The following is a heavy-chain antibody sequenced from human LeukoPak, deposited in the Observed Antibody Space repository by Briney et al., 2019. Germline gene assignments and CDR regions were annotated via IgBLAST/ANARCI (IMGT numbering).Heavy chain of an antibody. Sequence: SETLSLTCAVYGGSFSGYYWSWIRQPPGKGLEWIGEINHSGSTNYNPSLKSRVTISVDTSKNQFSLKLSSVTAADTAVYYCARPLAAAAKPHAFDIWGQGTMVTVSS. CDR3: ARPLAAAAKPHAFDI. D-gene: IGHD6-13*01. J-gene: IGHJ3*02. CDR1: GGSFSGYY. CDR2: INHSGST. V-gene: IGHV4-34*01.